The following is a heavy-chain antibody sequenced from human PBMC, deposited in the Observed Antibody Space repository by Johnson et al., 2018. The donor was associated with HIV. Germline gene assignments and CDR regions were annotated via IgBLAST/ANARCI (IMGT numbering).Heavy chain of an antibody. D-gene: IGHD6-19*01. CDR1: GFTFSNYA. CDR3: ARDLGWLEGTHDAFDI. CDR2: ISYDGNNK. J-gene: IGHJ3*02. V-gene: IGHV3-30-3*01. Sequence: QVQLVESGGGAVQPGRSLRLSCAASGFTFSNYAIHWVRQPPGKGLEWVAVISYDGNNKYYADSVKGRFTISRDNSKNTLYLQMNSLKTDDTAVYYCARDLGWLEGTHDAFDIWGQGTLVTVSS.